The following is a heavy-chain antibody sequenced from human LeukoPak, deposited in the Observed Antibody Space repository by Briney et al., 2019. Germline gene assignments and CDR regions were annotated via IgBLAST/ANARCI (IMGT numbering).Heavy chain of an antibody. CDR3: AKENYGGNSGAAFDI. CDR1: GFTFSSYG. CDR2: IRYDGSNK. Sequence: GGSLRLSCAASGFTFSSYGMHWVRQAPGKGLEWVAFIRYDGSNKYYADSVKGRFTISRDNSKNTLYLQMNSLRAEDTAVYYCAKENYGGNSGAAFDIWGQGTMVTVSS. V-gene: IGHV3-30*02. D-gene: IGHD4-23*01. J-gene: IGHJ3*02.